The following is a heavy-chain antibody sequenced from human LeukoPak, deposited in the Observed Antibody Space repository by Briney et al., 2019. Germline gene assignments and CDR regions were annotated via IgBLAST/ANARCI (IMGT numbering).Heavy chain of an antibody. CDR2: ISYDGSNK. Sequence: SGRSLRLSCAASGISFSSYAMHWVRQAPGKGLGWVAVISYDGSNKYYADSVKGRFTISRDNSKNTLYLQMNSLRAEDTAVYYCARGVSMAQPHIDYWGQGTLVTVSS. V-gene: IGHV3-30-3*01. D-gene: IGHD2/OR15-2a*01. CDR1: GISFSSYA. J-gene: IGHJ4*02. CDR3: ARGVSMAQPHIDY.